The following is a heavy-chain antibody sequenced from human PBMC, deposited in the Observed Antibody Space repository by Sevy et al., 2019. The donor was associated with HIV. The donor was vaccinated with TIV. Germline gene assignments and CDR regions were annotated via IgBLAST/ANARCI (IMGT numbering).Heavy chain of an antibody. Sequence: GGSLRLSCVGSGFPFGSHSMHWVRQAPGKGLEWVAVISYDGDNKYYADSVKGRFTISRDNSKNTLFLQMNSLRGDDTAVYYCAKDRRSGYSFGLDSWGHGTLVTVSS. J-gene: IGHJ5*01. CDR2: ISYDGDNK. CDR1: GFPFGSHS. CDR3: AKDRRSGYSFGLDS. D-gene: IGHD5-18*01. V-gene: IGHV3-30*18.